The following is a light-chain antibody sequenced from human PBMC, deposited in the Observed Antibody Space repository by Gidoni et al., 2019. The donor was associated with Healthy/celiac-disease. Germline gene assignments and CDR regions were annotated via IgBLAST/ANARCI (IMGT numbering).Light chain of an antibody. CDR2: GAS. V-gene: IGKV3-20*01. CDR1: QSVSSSY. J-gene: IGKJ1*01. Sequence: EIVLKQSPGTLSLSPGERATLSCRARQSVSSSYLAWYQQKPGQAPRLLIYGASSRATGIPDRFSGSGSGTDFTLTISRLEPEDFAVYYCQQYGSSGWTFGQGTKVEIK. CDR3: QQYGSSGWT.